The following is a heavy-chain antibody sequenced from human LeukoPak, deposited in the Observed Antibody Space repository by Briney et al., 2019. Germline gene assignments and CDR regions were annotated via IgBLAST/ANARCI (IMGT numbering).Heavy chain of an antibody. CDR3: ATSSYDYCTGGSCFYPYYFDY. V-gene: IGHV1-2*02. Sequence: ASVKVPCKASGYXFTDYYIHWVRQAPGQGLEWMGWINPNSGGTNYAQKFQGRVTMTRDTSISTADMELSRLRSDDTAVFYCATSSYDYCTGGSCFYPYYFDYWGQGTLVTVSS. J-gene: IGHJ4*02. CDR2: INPNSGGT. CDR1: GYXFTDYY. D-gene: IGHD2-15*01.